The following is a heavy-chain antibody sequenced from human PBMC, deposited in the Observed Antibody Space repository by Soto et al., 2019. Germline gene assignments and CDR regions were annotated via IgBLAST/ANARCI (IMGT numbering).Heavy chain of an antibody. CDR1: GFTFSNYA. V-gene: IGHV3-30*18. D-gene: IGHD5-18*01. CDR3: AKEDTIKAAYAYDI. CDR2: ISFDGNNK. Sequence: PGGSLRLSCAASGFTFSNYAMTWVRQAPGKGLEWVAAISFDGNNKYYADSVEGRFTISRDNSKITLFLQMNSLRAEDTALYYCAKEDTIKAAYAYDIWGQGTMVTVSS. J-gene: IGHJ3*02.